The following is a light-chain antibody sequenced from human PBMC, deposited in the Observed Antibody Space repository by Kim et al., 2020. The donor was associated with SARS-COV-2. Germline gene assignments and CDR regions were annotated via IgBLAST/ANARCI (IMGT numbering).Light chain of an antibody. CDR1: NIGSKS. V-gene: IGLV3-21*04. CDR2: YDR. Sequence: PGKTARIPCGGNNIGSKSVLWYQQKPGQAPVLVIYYDRDRPSGIPERFSGSNSGNTATLTISWVESGDEADYYCQVWDSISDHRVFGGGTQLTVL. J-gene: IGLJ3*02. CDR3: QVWDSISDHRV.